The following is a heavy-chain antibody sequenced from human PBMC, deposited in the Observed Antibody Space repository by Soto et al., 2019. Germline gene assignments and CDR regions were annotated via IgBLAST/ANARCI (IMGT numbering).Heavy chain of an antibody. J-gene: IGHJ5*02. V-gene: IGHV1-69*13. Sequence: SVKVSCKASGGTFSNYAITWVRQAPGQGLEWLGRIIPIFGSVTFAQKFQGRITLTADESTTTVYMELSSLRSDDTAVYYCAKDGGKDGYFGNWFDPWGQGTRVTVSS. D-gene: IGHD5-12*01. CDR1: GGTFSNYA. CDR3: AKDGGKDGYFGNWFDP. CDR2: IIPIFGSV.